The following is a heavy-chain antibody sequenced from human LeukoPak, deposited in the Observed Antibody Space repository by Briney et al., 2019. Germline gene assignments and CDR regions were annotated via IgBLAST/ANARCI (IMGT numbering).Heavy chain of an antibody. J-gene: IGHJ4*02. Sequence: LTGGSLRLSCAASGFTFSSYAMSWVRQAPGKGLEWVSAISGSGGSTYYADSVKGRFTISGDNSKNTLYLQMNSLRAEDTAVYYCAKTYDFWSGYYTGFDYWGQGTLVTVSS. CDR3: AKTYDFWSGYYTGFDY. CDR1: GFTFSSYA. D-gene: IGHD3-3*01. CDR2: ISGSGGST. V-gene: IGHV3-23*01.